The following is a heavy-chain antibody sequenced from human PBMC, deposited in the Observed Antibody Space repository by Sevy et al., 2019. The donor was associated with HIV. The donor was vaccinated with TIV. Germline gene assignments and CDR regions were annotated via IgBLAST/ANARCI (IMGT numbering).Heavy chain of an antibody. D-gene: IGHD3-22*01. CDR2: ISYDGSNK. Sequence: GGSLRLSCAASGFTFSSYPMHWVRQAPGKGLEWVAVISYDGSNKYYADSVKGRLTISRDKSKNTLYVQMNSLRAEDTAVFYCGRDREMWNYYDSSGSIDYWGQGTLVTVSS. J-gene: IGHJ4*02. CDR3: GRDREMWNYYDSSGSIDY. V-gene: IGHV3-30*04. CDR1: GFTFSSYP.